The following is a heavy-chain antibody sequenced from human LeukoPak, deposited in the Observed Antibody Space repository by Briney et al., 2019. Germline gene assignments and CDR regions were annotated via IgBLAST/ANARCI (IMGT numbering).Heavy chain of an antibody. Sequence: SETLSLTCSVSGDSISSYYWSWIRQPPGKGLEWIGYIYYIGNTNYNPSLKSRVTMSVDTSKNQFSLKLSSVTAADTAVYYCARAVVLTTVTMSHVFWFDPWGQGTLVTVSS. CDR3: ARAVVLTTVTMSHVFWFDP. J-gene: IGHJ5*02. CDR2: IYYIGNT. V-gene: IGHV4-59*01. D-gene: IGHD4-11*01. CDR1: GDSISSYY.